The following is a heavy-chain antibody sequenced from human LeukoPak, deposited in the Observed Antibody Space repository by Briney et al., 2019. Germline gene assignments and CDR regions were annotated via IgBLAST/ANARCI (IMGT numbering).Heavy chain of an antibody. CDR1: GFTFSSDW. Sequence: PGGSLRLSCAASGFTFSSDWMSWVRQAPGKGLEWVANIKQDGSEKYYVDSVRGRFTISRDNAKNSLYLQMNSLSAEDTAVYYCARDLLTGFCSGSNCYASPDYWGQGTLVTVSS. CDR3: ARDLLTGFCSGSNCYASPDY. CDR2: IKQDGSEK. J-gene: IGHJ4*02. V-gene: IGHV3-7*01. D-gene: IGHD2-2*01.